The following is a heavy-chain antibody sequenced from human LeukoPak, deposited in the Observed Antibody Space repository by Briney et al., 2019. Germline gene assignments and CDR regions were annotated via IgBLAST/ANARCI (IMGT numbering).Heavy chain of an antibody. Sequence: GGSLRLSCAASGFTFNNYAMNWVRQAPGKGLEWVSSVSGGGETTYYADSAKGRFTISRDNSKNTLYLQMNSLRAEDTAVYYCAKVRYSSSSLREAALDYWGQGTLVTVSS. CDR3: AKVRYSSSSLREAALDY. V-gene: IGHV3-23*01. CDR2: VSGGGETT. J-gene: IGHJ4*02. CDR1: GFTFNNYA. D-gene: IGHD6-6*01.